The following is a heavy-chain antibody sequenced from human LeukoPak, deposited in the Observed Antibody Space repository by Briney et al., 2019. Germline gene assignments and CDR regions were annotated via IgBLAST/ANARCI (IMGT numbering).Heavy chain of an antibody. Sequence: GGSLRLSCAASGFTVSSNYMSWVRQAPGKGLEWVSTITSSGGSTYYADSVKGRFTISRDNSKITLYLQMNSLRAEDTALYYCARSGYASGSGKFDYWGQGTLVTVSS. D-gene: IGHD3-10*01. CDR2: TSSGGST. V-gene: IGHV3-53*01. CDR1: GFTVSSNY. J-gene: IGHJ4*02. CDR3: ARSGYASGSGKFDY.